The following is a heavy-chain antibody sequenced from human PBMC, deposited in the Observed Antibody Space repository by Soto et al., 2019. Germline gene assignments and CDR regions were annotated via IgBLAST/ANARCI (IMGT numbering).Heavy chain of an antibody. V-gene: IGHV3-13*01. CDR2: IGTAGDT. CDR3: ARGRDGDYDSNFDY. J-gene: IGHJ4*02. Sequence: EVQLVESGGGLVQPGGSLRLSCAASGFTFSSYDMHWVRQVTGKGLEWVSAIGTAGDTYYPGSVKGRFTISRENGKNSLYLQMNSLRAGDTAVYYCARGRDGDYDSNFDYWGQGTLVTVSS. D-gene: IGHD4-17*01. CDR1: GFTFSSYD.